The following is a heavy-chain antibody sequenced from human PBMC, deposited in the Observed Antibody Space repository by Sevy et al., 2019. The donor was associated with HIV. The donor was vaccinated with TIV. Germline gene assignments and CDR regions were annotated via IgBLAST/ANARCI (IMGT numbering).Heavy chain of an antibody. CDR2: INPSNGNT. CDR3: ARSVIPTAIFDY. V-gene: IGHV1-3*01. D-gene: IGHD2-2*01. J-gene: IGHJ4*02. Sequence: ASVKVSCKASGYTFTSDAIHWVRQAPGQRLEWMGWINPSNGNTKYAQKFQGRVTITRKTSASTNYKELSSLRPEDTAPYDCARSVIPTAIFDYWGRGTLVPVSS. CDR1: GYTFTSDA.